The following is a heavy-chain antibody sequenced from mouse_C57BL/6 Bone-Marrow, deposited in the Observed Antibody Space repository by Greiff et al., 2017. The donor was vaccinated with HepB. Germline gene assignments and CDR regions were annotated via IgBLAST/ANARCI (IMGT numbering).Heavy chain of an antibody. CDR1: GYTFTDYY. CDR2: INPNNGGT. CDR3: ARGPLLYFDY. V-gene: IGHV1-26*01. Sequence: EVQLQQSGPELVKPGASVKISCKASGYTFTDYYMNWVKQSHGKSLEWIGDINPNNGGTSYNQKFKGKATLTVDKSSSTAYMELRSLTSEDSAVYYCARGPLLYFDYWGQGTTLTVSS. J-gene: IGHJ2*01.